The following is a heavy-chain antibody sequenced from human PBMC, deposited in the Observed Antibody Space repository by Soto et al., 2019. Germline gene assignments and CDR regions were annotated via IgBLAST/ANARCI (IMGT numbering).Heavy chain of an antibody. CDR3: TKHMIALATASIY. V-gene: IGHV3-23*01. J-gene: IGHJ4*02. D-gene: IGHD3-16*01. CDR2: ISRGGDVT. Sequence: PGGSLRLSCVGSGFTFNSYAMSWVRQAPGKGLEWVSAISRGGDVTNYADSVKGRITISRDNSKNTLLLQMNSLRAEDTAVYYCTKHMIALATASIYWGQGALVTVSS. CDR1: GFTFNSYA.